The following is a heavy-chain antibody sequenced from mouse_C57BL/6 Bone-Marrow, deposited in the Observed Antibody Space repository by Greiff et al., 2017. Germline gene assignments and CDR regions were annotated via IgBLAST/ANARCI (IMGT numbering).Heavy chain of an antibody. CDR1: GFNIKDDY. CDR2: IDPENGDT. Sequence: EVKLVESGAELVRPGASVKLSCTASGFNIKDDYMHWVNQRPEQGLEWIGWIDPENGDTEYASKFQGKATITADTSSNTAYLQLSSLTSEDTAVYYCTTWGGSSLGYAMDYWGQGTSVTVSS. D-gene: IGHD1-1*01. J-gene: IGHJ4*01. CDR3: TTWGGSSLGYAMDY. V-gene: IGHV14-4*01.